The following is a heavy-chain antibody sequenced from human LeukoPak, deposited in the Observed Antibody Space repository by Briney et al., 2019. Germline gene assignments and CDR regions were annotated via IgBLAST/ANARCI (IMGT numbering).Heavy chain of an antibody. V-gene: IGHV1-18*01. D-gene: IGHD3-16*01. J-gene: IGHJ4*02. CDR2: ISAYSGNT. CDR3: ARGADTGSYGSLVYFDY. CDR1: GYTFTSYG. Sequence: ASVKVSCKASGYTFTSYGISWVRQAPGQGLEWMGLISAYSGNTNFAQKPQGRVTMTTDTSTSTAYMELRSLRSDDTAVYFCARGADTGSYGSLVYFDYWGQGTLVTVSS.